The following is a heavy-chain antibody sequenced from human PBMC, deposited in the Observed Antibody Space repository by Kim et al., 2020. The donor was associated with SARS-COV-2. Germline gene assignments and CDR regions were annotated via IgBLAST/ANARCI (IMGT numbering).Heavy chain of an antibody. Sequence: GGSLRLSCAASGFTFSSYAMSWVRQAPGKGLEWVSAISGSGGSTYYADSVKGRFTISRDNSKNTLYLQMNSLRAEDTAVYYCAKVGGDYYDFRSGSERAHAFDIWGQGTMVTVSS. V-gene: IGHV3-23*01. CDR3: AKVGGDYYDFRSGSERAHAFDI. CDR2: ISGSGGST. CDR1: GFTFSSYA. J-gene: IGHJ3*02. D-gene: IGHD3-3*01.